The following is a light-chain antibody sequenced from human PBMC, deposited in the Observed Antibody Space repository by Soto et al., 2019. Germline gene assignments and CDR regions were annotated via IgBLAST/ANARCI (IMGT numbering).Light chain of an antibody. CDR1: QSISSW. J-gene: IGKJ3*01. CDR3: QKYNSDRFT. Sequence: DIQMTQSPSTLSASVGDRVTITCRASQSISSWLAWYQQKPGKAPKLLIYDASSLESGVPSRFSGSGSGTEFPLTISSRQPDDFAPYYCQKYNSDRFTLGPGTKVDIK. V-gene: IGKV1-5*01. CDR2: DAS.